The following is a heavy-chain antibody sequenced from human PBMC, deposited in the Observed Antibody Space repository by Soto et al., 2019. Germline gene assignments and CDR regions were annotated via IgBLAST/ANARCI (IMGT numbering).Heavy chain of an antibody. CDR1: GYPVTAYY. J-gene: IGHJ3*02. CDR2: INPATGAA. V-gene: IGHV1-2*02. D-gene: IGHD3-3*01. CDR3: ARGGGVGVAGSAAFDM. Sequence: QLHLVQSGAVVKKPGASVTVSCSASGYPVTAYYMHWVRQAPGRGLEWMGGINPATGAAKYTQTFQGRVTMTRDTSTSTVFMELSGLTSDDPAVFYWARGGGVGVAGSAAFDMWGQGTLVTVSS.